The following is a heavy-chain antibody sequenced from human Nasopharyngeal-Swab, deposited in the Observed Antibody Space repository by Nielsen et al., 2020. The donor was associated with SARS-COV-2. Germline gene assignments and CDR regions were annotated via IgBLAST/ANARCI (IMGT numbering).Heavy chain of an antibody. CDR1: GFTFSSYA. CDR2: ISYDGSNK. D-gene: IGHD4-17*01. Sequence: GESLTISCAASGFTFSSYAMHWVRQAPGKGLEWVAVISYDGSNKYYADSVKGRFTISRDNSKNTLYLHMNSLRAEDTAVYYCARSYYGAYYYGMDVWGQGTTVTVSS. J-gene: IGHJ6*02. CDR3: ARSYYGAYYYGMDV. V-gene: IGHV3-30-3*01.